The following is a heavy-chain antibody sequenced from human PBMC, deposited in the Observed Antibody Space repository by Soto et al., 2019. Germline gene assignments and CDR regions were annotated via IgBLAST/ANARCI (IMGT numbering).Heavy chain of an antibody. D-gene: IGHD3-10*01. CDR3: AKDPWFGEFSVY. CDR2: ISSSGASA. Sequence: EVQLLESGGGLVQPGGSLRLSCAASGFTFSSNAMSWVRQAPGKGLEWVAAISSSGASAYYADSVKGRLTISRDKAKNAPDLELNRLSAEDTAVCFCAKDPWFGEFSVYRGQGTLVTVPS. CDR1: GFTFSSNA. V-gene: IGHV3-23*01. J-gene: IGHJ4*02.